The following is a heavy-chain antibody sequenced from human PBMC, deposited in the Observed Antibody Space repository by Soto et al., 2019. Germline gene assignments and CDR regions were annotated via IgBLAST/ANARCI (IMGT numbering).Heavy chain of an antibody. Sequence: EVQLVESGGGLVQTGGSLRLSCAASGFSFSTYSMNWVRQAPGKGLVWVSYISSRSYTIYYIDSVKGRFTISRDNAKSSLYLQMNSLRDEDTAVYYCARGGSSSDNGMDVWGQGTTVTVSS. CDR2: ISSRSYTI. J-gene: IGHJ6*02. CDR1: GFSFSTYS. CDR3: ARGGSSSDNGMDV. D-gene: IGHD6-6*01. V-gene: IGHV3-48*02.